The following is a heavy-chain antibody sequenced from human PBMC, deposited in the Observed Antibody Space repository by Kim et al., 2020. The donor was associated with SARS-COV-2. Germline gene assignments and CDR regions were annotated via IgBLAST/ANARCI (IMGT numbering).Heavy chain of an antibody. CDR3: ARGRNYLSFLDY. D-gene: IGHD1-7*01. CDR1: GGSFSGYY. Sequence: SETLSLTCAVYGGSFSGYYWSWIRQPPGKGLEWIGEINHSGSTNYNPSLKSRVTISVDTSKNQFSLKLSSVTAADTAVYYCARGRNYLSFLDYWGQGTLVTVSS. V-gene: IGHV4-34*01. J-gene: IGHJ4*02. CDR2: INHSGST.